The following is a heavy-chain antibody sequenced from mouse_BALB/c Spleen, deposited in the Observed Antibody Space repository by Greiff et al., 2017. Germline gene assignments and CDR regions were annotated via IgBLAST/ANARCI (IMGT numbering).Heavy chain of an antibody. CDR2: ISSGSSTI. V-gene: IGHV5-17*02. D-gene: IGHD2-1*01. J-gene: IGHJ3*01. CDR3: ARGDYGNYVPPFAY. Sequence: EVQLVESGGGLVQPGGSRKLSCAASGFTFSSFGMHWVRQAPEKGLEWVAYISSGSSTIYYADTVKGRFTISRDNPKNTLFLQMTSLRSEDTAMYYCARGDYGNYVPPFAYWGQGTLVTVSA. CDR1: GFTFSSFG.